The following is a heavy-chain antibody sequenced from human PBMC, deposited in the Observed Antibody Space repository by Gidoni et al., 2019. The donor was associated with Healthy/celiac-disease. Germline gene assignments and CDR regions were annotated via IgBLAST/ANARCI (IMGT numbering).Heavy chain of an antibody. J-gene: IGHJ4*02. V-gene: IGHV3-23*01. CDR3: AKGTIFGVVKN. Sequence: EVQLLESGGGLVQPGGSLRLSGAASGYTFSRDAMSWVRQAPGKGLEWVSAISGSGGSTYYADSVKGRFTISRDNSKNTLYLQMNSLRAEDTAVYYCAKGTIFGVVKNWGQGTLVTVSS. CDR2: ISGSGGST. CDR1: GYTFSRDA. D-gene: IGHD3-3*01.